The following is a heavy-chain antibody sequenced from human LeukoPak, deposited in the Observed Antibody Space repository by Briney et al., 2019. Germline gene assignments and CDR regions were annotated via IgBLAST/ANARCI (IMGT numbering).Heavy chain of an antibody. D-gene: IGHD4-23*01. CDR3: AKDWRWQLPIYGFNV. Sequence: PGGSLRLSCAASGFIFSGYGIHWVRQAPGKGLEWVAFISYDGSNEYYADSVKGRFTTSRDNSKNTLYLQMNSLGAEDTAVYYCAKDWRWQLPIYGFNVWGQGTMVTISS. CDR2: ISYDGSNE. V-gene: IGHV3-30*18. J-gene: IGHJ3*01. CDR1: GFIFSGYG.